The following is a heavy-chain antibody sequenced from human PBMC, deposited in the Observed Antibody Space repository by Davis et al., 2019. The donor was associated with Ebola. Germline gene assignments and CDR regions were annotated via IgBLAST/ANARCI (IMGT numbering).Heavy chain of an antibody. CDR1: GFTLSNAW. D-gene: IGHD6-19*01. V-gene: IGHV3-7*03. Sequence: GESLKISCAASGFTLSNAWMSWVRHAPGKGLEWVANIKQDGSEKYYMDSVTGRFTISRDNAKNSLYLQMNSLRVEDTAVYYCARDSELRVAATPSDYWGQGTLVTVSS. CDR3: ARDSELRVAATPSDY. CDR2: IKQDGSEK. J-gene: IGHJ4*02.